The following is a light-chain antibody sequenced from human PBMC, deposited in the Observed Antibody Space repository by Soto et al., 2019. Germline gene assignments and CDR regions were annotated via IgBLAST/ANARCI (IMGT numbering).Light chain of an antibody. CDR3: CSYAGSSTYV. CDR1: SSDVGDRNY. Sequence: QSALTQPASVSGSPGQSITISCTGTSSDVGDRNYVSWYQQHPGKAPKLMIHEDIKRSSGLSNRFSGSKSGNTASLTISGLQAEDEADYYCCSYAGSSTYVFGTGTKLTVL. V-gene: IGLV2-23*01. CDR2: EDI. J-gene: IGLJ1*01.